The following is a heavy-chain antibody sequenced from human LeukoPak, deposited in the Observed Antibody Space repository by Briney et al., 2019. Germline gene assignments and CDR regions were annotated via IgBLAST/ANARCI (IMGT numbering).Heavy chain of an antibody. CDR2: IYHSGSS. Sequence: GSLRLSCAASGFTFSNYAMSWVRQSPGKGLEWIGEIYHSGSSDYNPSLKGRVTISVDKSTNQFSLNLRYATAADTAVYYCARDSTVRSWYFDLWGRGTLVTVSS. J-gene: IGHJ2*01. CDR1: GFTFSNYAM. V-gene: IGHV4-4*02. CDR3: ARDSTVRSWYFDL. D-gene: IGHD5/OR15-5a*01.